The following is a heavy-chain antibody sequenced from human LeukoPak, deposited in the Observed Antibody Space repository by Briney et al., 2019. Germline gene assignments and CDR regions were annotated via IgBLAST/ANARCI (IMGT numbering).Heavy chain of an antibody. J-gene: IGHJ4*02. CDR2: INHSGST. V-gene: IGHV4-34*01. CDR3: ARRPDILTGYTINYFDY. D-gene: IGHD3-9*01. CDR1: GGSFSGYY. Sequence: SETLSLTCAVYGGSFSGYYWSWIRQPPGKGLEWIGEINHSGSTNYNPSLKSRVTISVDTSKNQFSLRLSSVTAADTAVYYCARRPDILTGYTINYFDYWGQGTLVTVSS.